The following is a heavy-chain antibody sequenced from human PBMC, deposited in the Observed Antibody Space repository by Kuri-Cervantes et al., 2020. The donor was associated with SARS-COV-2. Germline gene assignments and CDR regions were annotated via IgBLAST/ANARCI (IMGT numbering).Heavy chain of an antibody. D-gene: IGHD1-26*01. J-gene: IGHJ2*01. CDR2: IYYSGST. V-gene: IGHV4-59*01. Sequence: SETLSPTCTVPGGPISSYYWSWIPQPPGKGLEWIGYIYYSGSTNYNPSLKSRVTISVDTSKNQFPLKLSSVAAADTDVYYCARAYSGSYYSHYRGWYFELWGRGTLVTVSS. CDR1: GGPISSYY. CDR3: ARAYSGSYYSHYRGWYFEL.